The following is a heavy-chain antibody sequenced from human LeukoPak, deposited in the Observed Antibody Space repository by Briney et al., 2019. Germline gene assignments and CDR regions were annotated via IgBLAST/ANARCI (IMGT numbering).Heavy chain of an antibody. V-gene: IGHV3-23*01. CDR3: AKGSVADWYYYYGMDV. Sequence: GGSLRLSCAASGFTFSSYAMSWVRQAPGKGLEWVSAISGSGGSTFYADSAKGRFTISRDNSKNTLYLQMNSLRAEDTAVYYCAKGSVADWYYYYGMDVWGQGTTVTVSS. D-gene: IGHD6-19*01. CDR1: GFTFSSYA. CDR2: ISGSGGST. J-gene: IGHJ6*02.